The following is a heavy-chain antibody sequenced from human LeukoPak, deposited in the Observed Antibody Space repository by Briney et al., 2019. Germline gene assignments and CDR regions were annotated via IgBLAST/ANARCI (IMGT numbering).Heavy chain of an antibody. Sequence: GGSLRLSCAASGLTVSPNYMSWVRQAPGKGLEWVSVIYRGGSTYYADSVRDRFTISRDNSKNTLYLQMNSLRAEDTAVYYCASAACSGSSCYSGYFDYWGQGTLVTVSS. CDR2: IYRGGST. J-gene: IGHJ4*02. V-gene: IGHV3-53*01. CDR3: ASAACSGSSCYSGYFDY. CDR1: GLTVSPNY. D-gene: IGHD2-15*01.